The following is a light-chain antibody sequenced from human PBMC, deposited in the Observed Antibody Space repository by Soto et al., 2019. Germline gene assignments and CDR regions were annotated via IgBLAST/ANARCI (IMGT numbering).Light chain of an antibody. J-gene: IGLJ2*01. CDR3: TSWTTSTTMK. CDR1: SSDVGAYNY. CDR2: DVN. V-gene: IGLV2-14*01. Sequence: QSALTQPASVSGSPGQSFTISCTGTSSDVGAYNYVSWYQQHPGKAPKLMIYDVNIRPSGVSNRFSGSKSGNTASLTISGLQAEDEADYYCTSWTTSTTMKFGGGTKVTVL.